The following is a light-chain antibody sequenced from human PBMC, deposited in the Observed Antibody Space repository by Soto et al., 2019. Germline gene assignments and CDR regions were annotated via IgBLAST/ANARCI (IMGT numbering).Light chain of an antibody. CDR2: GVS. CDR3: QQYGDSLLT. Sequence: EIVLTQSPGTLSLSPGERATLSCRASQSVRSSYLAWYQQKLGQAPRLLIYGVSNRATGIPDRFSGSGSGTDFTLTISRLESEDFAVYYCQQYGDSLLTFGGGTKVEIK. J-gene: IGKJ4*01. CDR1: QSVRSSY. V-gene: IGKV3-20*01.